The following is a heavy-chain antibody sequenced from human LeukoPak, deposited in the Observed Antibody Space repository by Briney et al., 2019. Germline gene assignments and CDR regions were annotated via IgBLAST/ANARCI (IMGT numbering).Heavy chain of an antibody. CDR1: GGSISSSSYY. V-gene: IGHV4-39*01. CDR3: ARFSYGGISYGDNLVIDY. Sequence: SETLSLTCTVSGGSISSSSYYWGWIRQPPGKGLEWIGSIYYSGSTYYNPSLKSRVTISVDASKNQFSLILSSVTAADSAVFYCARFSYGGISYGDNLVIDYWGQGTLVTVSS. CDR2: IYYSGST. J-gene: IGHJ4*02. D-gene: IGHD4-23*01.